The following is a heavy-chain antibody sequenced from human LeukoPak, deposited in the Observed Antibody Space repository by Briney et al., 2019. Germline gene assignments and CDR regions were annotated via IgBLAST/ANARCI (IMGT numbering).Heavy chain of an antibody. CDR2: INTDGSST. D-gene: IGHD2-2*03. CDR1: GFTVSSNY. J-gene: IGHJ4*02. Sequence: GGSLRLSCAASGFTVSSNYMSWVRQPPGKGLVWVSHINTDGSSTTYADSVKGRFSISRDNAKSTLYLQMNSLRAEDTAVYYCATDRGYSPDSWGQGTLVTVSS. V-gene: IGHV3-74*01. CDR3: ATDRGYSPDS.